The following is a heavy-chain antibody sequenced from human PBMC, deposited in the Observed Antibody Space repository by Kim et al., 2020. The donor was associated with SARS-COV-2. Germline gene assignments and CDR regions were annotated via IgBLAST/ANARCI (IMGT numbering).Heavy chain of an antibody. D-gene: IGHD3-22*01. J-gene: IGHJ4*02. V-gene: IGHV3-7*01. Sequence: GGSLRLSCAASGFTFSSYWMSWVRQAPGKGLEWVANIKQDGSEKYYVDSVKGRFTISRDNAKNSLYLQMNSLRAEDTAVYYCARENYYDSSGYYRLFDYWGQGTLVTVSS. CDR2: IKQDGSEK. CDR1: GFTFSSYW. CDR3: ARENYYDSSGYYRLFDY.